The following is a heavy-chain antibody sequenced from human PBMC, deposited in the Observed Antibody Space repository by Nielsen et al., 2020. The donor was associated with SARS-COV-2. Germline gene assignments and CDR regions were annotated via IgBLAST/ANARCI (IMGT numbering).Heavy chain of an antibody. CDR1: GFTFDDYA. Sequence: GGSLRLSCAASGFTFDDYAMHWVRQAPGKGLEWVSGVSRTGFVLGYADSVKGRFTISRDTAKSSLYLQMNSLRPEDTALYYCAKDAYGSGSYLDHWGQGTLVTVSS. CDR3: AKDAYGSGSYLDH. J-gene: IGHJ4*02. D-gene: IGHD3-10*01. V-gene: IGHV3-9*01. CDR2: VSRTGFVL.